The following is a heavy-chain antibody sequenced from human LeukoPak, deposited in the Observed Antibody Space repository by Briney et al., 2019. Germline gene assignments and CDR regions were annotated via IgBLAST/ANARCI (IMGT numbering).Heavy chain of an antibody. CDR3: AKEYQEWEHFDY. J-gene: IGHJ4*02. CDR2: ISGSGGST. CDR1: GFTFSRYA. V-gene: IGHV3-23*01. Sequence: GGYLLLSCAASGFTFSRYAMRWGRQAPGKGLEGVSAISGSGGSTYYADAVKGRFTISRDNSNNTLYLQMNSLRAEDTAVYYCAKEYQEWEHFDYWGQGTLVTVSS. D-gene: IGHD1-26*01.